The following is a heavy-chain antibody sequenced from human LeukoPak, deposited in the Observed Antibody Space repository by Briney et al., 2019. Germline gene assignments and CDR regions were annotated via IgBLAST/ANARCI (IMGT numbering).Heavy chain of an antibody. V-gene: IGHV4-30-4*08. J-gene: IGHJ5*02. Sequence: PSETLSLTCAVYGGSFSGYYWSWIRQPPGKGLEWIGYIYYSGSTYYNPSLKSRVTISVDTSKNQFSLKLSSVTAADTAVYYCARERGLEITMVRGVHEYNWFDPWGQGTLVTVSS. CDR2: IYYSGST. CDR1: GGSFSGYY. D-gene: IGHD3-10*01. CDR3: ARERGLEITMVRGVHEYNWFDP.